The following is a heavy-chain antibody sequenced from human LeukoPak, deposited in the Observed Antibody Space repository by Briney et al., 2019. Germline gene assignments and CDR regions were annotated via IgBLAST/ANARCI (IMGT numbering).Heavy chain of an antibody. Sequence: SETLSLTCTVSGAHMSNYYWTWVRQSAAQGLEWIGRLYASESTIYNPSLKSRVTMSIDTSKDQLSLTLTSVTAADSAVYYCATLSSGAAFDVWGQGTVVTVSS. D-gene: IGHD3-22*01. CDR2: LYASEST. CDR1: GAHMSNYY. V-gene: IGHV4-4*07. CDR3: ATLSSGAAFDV. J-gene: IGHJ3*01.